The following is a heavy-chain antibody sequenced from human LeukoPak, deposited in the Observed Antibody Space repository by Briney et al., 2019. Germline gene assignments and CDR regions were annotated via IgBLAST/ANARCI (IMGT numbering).Heavy chain of an antibody. J-gene: IGHJ4*02. CDR1: GYTFTGYY. CDR2: INPNSGGT. Sequence: ASVKVSCKASGYTFTGYYMHWVRQAPGQGLEWMGRINPNSGGTNYAQKFQGRVTMTRDTSISTAYMELSRLRSDDTAVYYCARERKYYYDSSGPLRDWGQGTLVTVSS. V-gene: IGHV1-2*06. CDR3: ARERKYYYDSSGPLRD. D-gene: IGHD3-22*01.